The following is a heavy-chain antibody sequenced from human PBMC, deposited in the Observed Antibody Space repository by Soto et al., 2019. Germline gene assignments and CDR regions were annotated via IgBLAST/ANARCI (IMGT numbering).Heavy chain of an antibody. J-gene: IGHJ5*02. CDR2: IWYDGNKK. V-gene: IGHV3-33*03. Sequence: GSLRLSCAASGFTFSSNGMHWVRQAPGKGLEWVAVIWYDGNKKYYGDSVRGRFTISRDNSKNTLYLEMNSLRAADTALYYCGRVLVGATGHTDSDPWGPGTLVTVSS. D-gene: IGHD2-15*01. CDR3: GRVLVGATGHTDSDP. CDR1: GFTFSSNG.